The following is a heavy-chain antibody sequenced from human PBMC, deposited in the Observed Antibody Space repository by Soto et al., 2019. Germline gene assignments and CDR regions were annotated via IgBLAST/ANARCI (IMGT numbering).Heavy chain of an antibody. V-gene: IGHV3-33*01. CDR1: GFTFSSYG. J-gene: IGHJ6*02. D-gene: IGHD5-12*01. CDR2: IWYDGSSK. Sequence: PVGSLRLSCAASGFTFSSYGMHWVRQAPGKGLEWVAVIWYDGSSKYYADSVKGRFTISRDNSKNTLYLQMNSLRAEDTAVYSCARDRVATRGPYYYYGMDVWGQGTTVTVSS. CDR3: ARDRVATRGPYYYYGMDV.